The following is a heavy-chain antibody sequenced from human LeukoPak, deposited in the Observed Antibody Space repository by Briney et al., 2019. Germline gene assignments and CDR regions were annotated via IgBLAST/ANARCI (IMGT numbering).Heavy chain of an antibody. J-gene: IGHJ3*02. CDR2: INPNSGGT. CDR3: ARVFQLISSSGYDAFDI. Sequence: ASVKVSCKASGYIFSNYYMHWVRQAPGQGLEWMGWINPNSGGTNYAQKFQGRVTMTRDTSISTAYMELSRLRSDDTAVYYCARVFQLISSSGYDAFDIWGQGTIVTVSS. V-gene: IGHV1-2*02. D-gene: IGHD6-25*01. CDR1: GYIFSNYY.